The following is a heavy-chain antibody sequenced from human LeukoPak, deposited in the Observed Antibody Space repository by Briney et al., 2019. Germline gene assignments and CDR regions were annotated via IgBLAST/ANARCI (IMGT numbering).Heavy chain of an antibody. J-gene: IGHJ3*02. CDR3: ARAGINYFRPDAFDI. V-gene: IGHV3-74*01. Sequence: QPGGSLRLSCAVSGFTFNSYWMHWVRQAPGKGLVWVSRITTDGARTYYADSVKGRFTISRDNAKNTLYLQMNSLRAEDTAVYYCARAGINYFRPDAFDIWGQGTMVTVSS. CDR2: ITTDGART. D-gene: IGHD3-10*01. CDR1: GFTFNSYW.